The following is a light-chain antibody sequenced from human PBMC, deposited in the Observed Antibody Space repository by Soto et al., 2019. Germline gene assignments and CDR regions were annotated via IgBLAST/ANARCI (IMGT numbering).Light chain of an antibody. CDR2: WAS. CDR1: QNLFYSSNEKNY. J-gene: IGKJ2*01. V-gene: IGKV4-1*01. CDR3: HQYYSAPYT. Sequence: DIVMTQSPDSLAVSLGERATINCKSSQNLFYSSNEKNYLAWYQQRPGQPPKLLIYWASTRESGVPDRFSGSGSGTDFPLTISSLQAEDVAVYYCHQYYSAPYTFGQGTKLEIK.